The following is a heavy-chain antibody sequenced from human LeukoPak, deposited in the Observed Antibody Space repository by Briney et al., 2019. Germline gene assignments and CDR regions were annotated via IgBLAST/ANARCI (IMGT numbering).Heavy chain of an antibody. CDR1: GDSMTNYY. V-gene: IGHV4-59*01. Sequence: SETLSLTCTVSGDSMTNYYGHWIRQPPGKGLEWIGYIHHSGTTNYNPSLKSRLTMSVDKSKNQLSLKLTSVSAADTAMYFCEKTGSLMGSFFDYWAQEIQVIVSS. D-gene: IGHD3-10*01. J-gene: IGHJ4*02. CDR3: EKTGSLMGSFFDY. CDR2: IHHSGTT.